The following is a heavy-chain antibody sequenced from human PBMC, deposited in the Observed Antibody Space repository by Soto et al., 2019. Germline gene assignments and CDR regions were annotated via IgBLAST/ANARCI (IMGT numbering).Heavy chain of an antibody. CDR1: GYSFTTYG. CDR2: VSGYNGDT. Sequence: ASVKVSCKASGYSFTTYGISWVRQAPGQGLEWMGWVSGYNGDTNNAQKFQDRVTMTIDRSTTTAYLELRSLTSDDTAVYYCAKNGHPPYYYYGMDVWGQGTTVTVSS. V-gene: IGHV1-18*01. D-gene: IGHD2-8*01. CDR3: AKNGHPPYYYYGMDV. J-gene: IGHJ6*02.